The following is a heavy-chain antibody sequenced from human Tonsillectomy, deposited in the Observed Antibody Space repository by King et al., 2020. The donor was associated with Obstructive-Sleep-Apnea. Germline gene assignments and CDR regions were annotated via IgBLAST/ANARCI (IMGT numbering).Heavy chain of an antibody. CDR2: IYYSGST. V-gene: IGHV4-59*11. D-gene: IGHD1-26*01. CDR3: ARDITQVGSTFYFDY. J-gene: IGHJ4*02. Sequence: QLQESGPGLVKPSETLSLACSVSGDSIRSHWWSWIRQSPGKELEWIGCIYYSGSTTYNPSLESRVTMLVDTSKNQFSLRLTSVTAADTAVYYCARDITQVGSTFYFDYWGEGILVTVSS. CDR1: GDSIRSHW.